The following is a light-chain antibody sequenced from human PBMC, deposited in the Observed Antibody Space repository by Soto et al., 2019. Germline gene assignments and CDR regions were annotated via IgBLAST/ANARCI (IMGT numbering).Light chain of an antibody. V-gene: IGKV1-5*01. CDR1: QTVERW. CDR2: DVS. CDR3: QQYKDSMWT. Sequence: DIQMTQSPSTLSASVGDRVTITCRASQTVERWLAWYQQKPGKAPNLLISDVSSLERGVPSRFSGSGSATEFTLTISGLQPDDFATYYCQQYKDSMWTFGQGTKVDNK. J-gene: IGKJ1*01.